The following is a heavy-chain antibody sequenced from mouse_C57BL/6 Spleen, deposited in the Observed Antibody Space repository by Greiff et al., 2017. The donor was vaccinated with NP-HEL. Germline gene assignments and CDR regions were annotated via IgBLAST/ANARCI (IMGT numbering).Heavy chain of an antibody. Sequence: VQLQQSGAELVRPGTSVKVSCKASGYAFTNYLIEWVKQRPGQGLEWIGVINPGSGGTNYNEKFKGKATLTADKSSSTAYMQLSSLTSEDSAVYFCARLGGLLGYAMDYWGQGTSVTVSS. CDR2: INPGSGGT. J-gene: IGHJ4*01. CDR3: ARLGGLLGYAMDY. CDR1: GYAFTNYL. D-gene: IGHD2-1*01. V-gene: IGHV1-54*01.